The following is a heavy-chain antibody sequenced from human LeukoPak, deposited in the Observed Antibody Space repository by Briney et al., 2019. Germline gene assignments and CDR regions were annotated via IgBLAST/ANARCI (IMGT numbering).Heavy chain of an antibody. Sequence: SETLSLTCTVSGGSISSYYWSWLRQPPGKGLEWIGYIYYSGSTNYNPSLKSRVTISVDTSKNQFSLKLSSVTAADTAVYYCARRYGPFDYWGQGTLVTVSS. J-gene: IGHJ4*02. CDR2: IYYSGST. CDR1: GGSISSYY. V-gene: IGHV4-59*01. CDR3: ARRYGPFDY. D-gene: IGHD5-24*01.